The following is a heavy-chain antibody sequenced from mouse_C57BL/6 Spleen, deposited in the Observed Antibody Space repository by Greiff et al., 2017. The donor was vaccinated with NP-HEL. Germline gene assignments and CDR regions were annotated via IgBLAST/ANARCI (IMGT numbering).Heavy chain of an antibody. Sequence: QVQLKESGPELVKPGASVKISCKASGYAFSSSWMNWVKQRPGKGLEWIGRIYPGDGDTNYNGKFKGKATLTADKSSSTAYMQLSSLTSEDSAVYFCAREEYYFDYWGQGTTLTVSS. J-gene: IGHJ2*01. CDR1: GYAFSSSW. V-gene: IGHV1-82*01. CDR2: IYPGDGDT. CDR3: AREEYYFDY.